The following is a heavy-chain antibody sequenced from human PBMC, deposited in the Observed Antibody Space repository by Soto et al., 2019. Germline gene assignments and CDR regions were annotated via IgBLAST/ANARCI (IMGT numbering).Heavy chain of an antibody. V-gene: IGHV1-69*13. D-gene: IGHD4-4*01. Sequence: SVKVSGKASGGTFSSYAISWVRQAPGQGLEWMGGIIPIFGTANYAQKFQGRVTITADESTSTAYMELSSLRSEDMAVYYCARDYSNSYGMDVWGQGTTVTVSS. J-gene: IGHJ6*02. CDR3: ARDYSNSYGMDV. CDR1: GGTFSSYA. CDR2: IIPIFGTA.